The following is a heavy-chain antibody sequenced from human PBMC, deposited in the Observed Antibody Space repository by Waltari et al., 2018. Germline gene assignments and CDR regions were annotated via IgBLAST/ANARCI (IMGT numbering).Heavy chain of an antibody. CDR3: ARGLPLGITSFGVVRGWFDP. J-gene: IGHJ5*02. D-gene: IGHD3-3*01. CDR2: LIPIFGTA. V-gene: IGHV1-69*01. Sequence: QVQLVQSGAEVKKPGSSVKVSCKASGGTFSSYAISWVRQAPGQGLGWMGGLIPIFGTANDAKKCQGRVTITAEESTSTAYMELSSLRSEDTAVYYCARGLPLGITSFGVVRGWFDPWGQGTLVTVSS. CDR1: GGTFSSYA.